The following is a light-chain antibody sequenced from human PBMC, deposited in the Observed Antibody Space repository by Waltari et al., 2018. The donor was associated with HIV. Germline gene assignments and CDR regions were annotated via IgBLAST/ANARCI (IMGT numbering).Light chain of an antibody. CDR1: QLISRY. V-gene: IGKV1-39*01. Sequence: DIQMTQSPSSLSASVGDRVTIACRASQLISRYLHWYQQKPGKAPNLLIYYTSKLQSGVPPRFSGSGSGTEFIFTISSLQPEDFATYYCQQSYTAPYIFGQGTKLEIK. J-gene: IGKJ2*01. CDR3: QQSYTAPYI. CDR2: YTS.